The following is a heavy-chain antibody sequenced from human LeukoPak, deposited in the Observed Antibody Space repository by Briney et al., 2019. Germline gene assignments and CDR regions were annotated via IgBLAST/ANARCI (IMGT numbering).Heavy chain of an antibody. CDR2: INPNSGGT. CDR1: GYTFTAYY. V-gene: IGHV1-2*02. D-gene: IGHD3-22*01. Sequence: ASVKVSCKASGYTFTAYYVHWVRQAPGQGLEWMGWINPNSGGTNYAQKFQGRVTMTRDTSISTAYMELSRLRSDDTAVYYCARGKDYYDISGSTFDYWGQGTLVTVSS. CDR3: ARGKDYYDISGSTFDY. J-gene: IGHJ4*02.